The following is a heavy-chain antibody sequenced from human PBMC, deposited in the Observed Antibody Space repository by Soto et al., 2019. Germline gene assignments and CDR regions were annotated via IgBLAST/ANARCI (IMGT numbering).Heavy chain of an antibody. CDR2: IIPSSGVA. J-gene: IGHJ3*02. V-gene: IGHV1-2*02. CDR1: GYTFTKYY. Sequence: QVQLVQSGAEVKKPGASVKVSCKASGYTFTKYYMHWVRQAPGQGLGWMGWIIPSSGVANYAQKFQGRVTMTRDTSISTAYMELSRLRSDHTAVSSCAKNLPVTIPDGFDIWGQGTMVTVSS. D-gene: IGHD2-21*01. CDR3: AKNLPVTIPDGFDI.